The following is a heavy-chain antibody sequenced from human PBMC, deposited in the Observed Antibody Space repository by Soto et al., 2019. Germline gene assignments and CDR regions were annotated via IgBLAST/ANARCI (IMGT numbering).Heavy chain of an antibody. CDR2: IYYSGST. Sequence: PSETLSLTCTVSGGSISSSTYYWGWMRQPPGKGLEWIGNIYYSGSTYYNPSLKSRVTISVDTSKNQFSLKLSSVTAADTAVYYCMLGSGWKDFDYWGQGTLVTVSS. V-gene: IGHV4-39*01. CDR3: MLGSGWKDFDY. D-gene: IGHD3-22*01. J-gene: IGHJ4*02. CDR1: GGSISSSTYY.